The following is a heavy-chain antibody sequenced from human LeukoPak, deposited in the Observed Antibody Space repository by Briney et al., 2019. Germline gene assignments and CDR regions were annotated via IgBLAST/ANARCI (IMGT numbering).Heavy chain of an antibody. V-gene: IGHV4-34*01. CDR1: GGSFSGYY. D-gene: IGHD1-26*01. CDR3: ARGGRDAFDS. CDR2: INHSGST. J-gene: IGHJ3*02. Sequence: SETLSLTCAVYGGSFSGYYWSWIRQPPGKGLEWIGEINHSGSTNYNPSLKSRVTISVDTSKTQFSLKLSSVTAADAAVYYCARGGRDAFDSWGQGTMVTVSS.